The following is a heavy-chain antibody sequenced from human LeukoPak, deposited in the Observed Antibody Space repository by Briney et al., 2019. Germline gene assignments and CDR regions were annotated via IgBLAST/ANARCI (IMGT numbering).Heavy chain of an antibody. CDR3: ARKVTVAMDLDY. J-gene: IGHJ4*02. CDR2: ITGAGSST. CDR1: GFTFDAFA. D-gene: IGHD4-11*01. V-gene: IGHV3-23*01. Sequence: GGSLRLSCAASGFTFDAFAMSWVRQAPGKGLEWVSSITGAGSSTKYADSVSGRFTISRDNSKNTLSLQMTGLRAEDTAVYYCARKVTVAMDLDYWGQGTLVTVSS.